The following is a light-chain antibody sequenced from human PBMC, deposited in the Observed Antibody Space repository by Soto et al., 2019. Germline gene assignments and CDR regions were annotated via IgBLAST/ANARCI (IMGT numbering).Light chain of an antibody. V-gene: IGKV1-5*03. CDR1: QGVRSY. Sequence: DIQMTQSPSALSASVGDRVTITCRASQGVRSYLAWYQQKPGKAPKLLIYKASTLESGVPSRFSGSGSGTEFTLTITSLQPDDFATYYCQQYNTYSVPTFGQGTKVDIK. CDR2: KAS. J-gene: IGKJ2*01. CDR3: QQYNTYSVPT.